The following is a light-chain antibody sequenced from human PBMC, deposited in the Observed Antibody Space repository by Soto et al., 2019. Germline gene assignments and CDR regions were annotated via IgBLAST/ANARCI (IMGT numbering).Light chain of an antibody. V-gene: IGKV1-39*01. J-gene: IGKJ5*01. CDR1: QSITTY. Sequence: DIQLTQSPSTLSAAVGDSVTITCRPSQSITTYLNWYRQKPGKAPKLLIYAASSLQSGVPSRFSGSGSGTDFTLTISSLKPEDFAIYYGQQTSTTPEITFGQGTRRE. CDR2: AAS. CDR3: QQTSTTPEIT.